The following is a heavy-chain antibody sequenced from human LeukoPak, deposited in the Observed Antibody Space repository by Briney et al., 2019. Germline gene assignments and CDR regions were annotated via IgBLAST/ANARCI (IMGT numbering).Heavy chain of an antibody. J-gene: IGHJ4*02. CDR1: GFTFSSYG. CDR3: AKGIGYWVDYFDY. CDR2: IWYDGSNT. D-gene: IGHD3-22*01. Sequence: PGGSLRLSCAASGFTFSSYGMHWVRQAPGKGLEWVAVIWYDGSNTYYADSVKGRFTISRDNSKNTLYLQMNSLRAEDTAVYYCAKGIGYWVDYFDYWGQGTLVTVSS. V-gene: IGHV3-33*06.